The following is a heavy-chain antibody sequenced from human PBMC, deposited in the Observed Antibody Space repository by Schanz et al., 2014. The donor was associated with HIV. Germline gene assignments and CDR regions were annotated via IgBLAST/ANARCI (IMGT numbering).Heavy chain of an antibody. V-gene: IGHV3-15*01. CDR3: TTRRVLGVNLDV. CDR1: GFTFSNAW. J-gene: IGHJ6*02. D-gene: IGHD3-3*01. CDR2: IKSKTDGGTT. Sequence: EVHLVESGGGMVQPGGSLRLSCAASGFTFSNAWMSWVRQAPGKGLEWVGRIKSKTDGGTTDYAAPVKGRFTISRDDSKTTLFLQMNSLKSEDTAVYYCTTRRVLGVNLDVWGQGTTVTVSS.